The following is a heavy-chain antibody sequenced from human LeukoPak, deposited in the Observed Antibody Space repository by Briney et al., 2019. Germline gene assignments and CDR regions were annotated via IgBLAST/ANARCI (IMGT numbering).Heavy chain of an antibody. D-gene: IGHD6-6*01. V-gene: IGHV3-30*02. Sequence: GGSPRLSCAASGFTFSSYGMHWVRQAPGKGLEWVAFIRYDGSNKYYADSVKGRFTISRDNSKNTLYLQMNSLRAEDTAVYYCAKDKSIAAPVYYMDVWGKGTTVTVSS. CDR1: GFTFSSYG. J-gene: IGHJ6*03. CDR3: AKDKSIAAPVYYMDV. CDR2: IRYDGSNK.